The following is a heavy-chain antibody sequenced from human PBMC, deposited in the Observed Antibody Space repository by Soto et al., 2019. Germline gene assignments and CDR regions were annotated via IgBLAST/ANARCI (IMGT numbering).Heavy chain of an antibody. CDR2: IKTDGSSP. J-gene: IGHJ4*02. CDR3: ARDRIAGSGSCDN. V-gene: IGHV3-74*01. D-gene: IGHD3-10*01. CDR1: GFTFNNYW. Sequence: GGSLRLSCAASGFTFNNYWMHWVRQAPGRGLVWVSRIKTDGSSPNYADSVEGRFTISSDNAKNTLYLQMNSLRVEDTAVYYCARDRIAGSGSCDNWGQGTLVTVSS.